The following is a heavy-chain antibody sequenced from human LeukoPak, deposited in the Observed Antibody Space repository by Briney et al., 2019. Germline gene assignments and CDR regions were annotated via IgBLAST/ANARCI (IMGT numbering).Heavy chain of an antibody. CDR1: GYTFTCYY. Sequence: ASVKVSCKASGYTFTCYYMHWVRQAPGQGLEWMGRINPNSGGTNYAQKFQGRVTMTRDTSISTAYMELSRLRSDDTAVYYCARRYNYYDSSGYYSNFDYWGQGTLVTVSS. CDR2: INPNSGGT. J-gene: IGHJ4*02. V-gene: IGHV1-2*06. D-gene: IGHD3-22*01. CDR3: ARRYNYYDSSGYYSNFDY.